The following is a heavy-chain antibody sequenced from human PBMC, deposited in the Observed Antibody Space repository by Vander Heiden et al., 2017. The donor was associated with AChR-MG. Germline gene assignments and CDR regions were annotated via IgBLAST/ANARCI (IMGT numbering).Heavy chain of an antibody. Sequence: QVQLQQWGAGLLKPSETLSLTCAVYGGSFSGYYWSWIRQPPGKGLEWIGEINHSGSTNYNPSLKSRVTISVDTSKNQFSLKLSSVTAADTAVYYCARDVHSSGYYPDYWGQGTLVTVSS. D-gene: IGHD3-22*01. V-gene: IGHV4-34*01. J-gene: IGHJ4*02. CDR3: ARDVHSSGYYPDY. CDR2: INHSGST. CDR1: GGSFSGYY.